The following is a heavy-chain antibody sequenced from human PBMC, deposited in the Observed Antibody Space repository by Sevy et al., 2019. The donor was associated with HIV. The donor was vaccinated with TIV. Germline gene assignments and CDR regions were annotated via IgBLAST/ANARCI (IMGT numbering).Heavy chain of an antibody. CDR1: GDSVSSIRTS. Sequence: SQTLSLTCAISGDSVSSIRTSWNWIRQSPSRGLEWLGRTYYRSKWYNDYATSVKSRITINADTSKNQVSLQLNSVTPEDTAVYYCAERTNDVCYYGMDVWGQGTTVTVSS. CDR2: TYYRSKWYN. CDR3: AERTNDVCYYGMDV. V-gene: IGHV6-1*01. J-gene: IGHJ6*02.